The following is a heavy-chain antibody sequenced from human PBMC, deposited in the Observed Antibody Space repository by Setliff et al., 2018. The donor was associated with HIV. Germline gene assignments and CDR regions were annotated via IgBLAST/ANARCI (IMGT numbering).Heavy chain of an antibody. CDR1: GYTFIGYY. Sequence: GASVKVSCKTSGYTFIGYYMHWVRQAPGQGLEWMGWINPSGDNTDYAQKFQDRVIMTRDTSTSTVYMELSSLTSEDTAIYYCARDPYYRNYFDSWGQGTLVTVSS. CDR2: INPSGDNT. CDR3: ARDPYYRNYFDS. J-gene: IGHJ4*02. V-gene: IGHV1-46*01. D-gene: IGHD3-22*01.